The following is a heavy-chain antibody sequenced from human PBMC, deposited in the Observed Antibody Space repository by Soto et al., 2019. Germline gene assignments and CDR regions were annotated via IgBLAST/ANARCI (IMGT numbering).Heavy chain of an antibody. CDR2: IIPIFGTA. V-gene: IGHV1-69*13. J-gene: IGHJ6*02. Sequence: SVKVSCKASGGTFSSYAISGVRQAPGQGLEWMGGIIPIFGTANYAQKFQGRVTITADESTSTAYMELSSLRSEDTAVYYCARDPREYSSSSHQIYYYYYGMDVWGQGTTVTVSS. D-gene: IGHD6-6*01. CDR1: GGTFSSYA. CDR3: ARDPREYSSSSHQIYYYYYGMDV.